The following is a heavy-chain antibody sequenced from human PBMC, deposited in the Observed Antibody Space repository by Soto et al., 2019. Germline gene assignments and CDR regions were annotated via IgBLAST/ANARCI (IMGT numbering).Heavy chain of an antibody. CDR2: INGDGSST. CDR3: AKGGNYGSVDY. J-gene: IGHJ4*02. Sequence: EVQLVESGGGLVQPGGSLRLSCAASGFTFSSFRMYWVRQAPGKGLVWVSHINGDGSSTTYADSVNGRFTISRDNAKNTLYLQMSSLRAEDTAVYYCAKGGNYGSVDYWGQGTLVRVSS. V-gene: IGHV3-74*01. D-gene: IGHD1-7*01. CDR1: GFTFSSFR.